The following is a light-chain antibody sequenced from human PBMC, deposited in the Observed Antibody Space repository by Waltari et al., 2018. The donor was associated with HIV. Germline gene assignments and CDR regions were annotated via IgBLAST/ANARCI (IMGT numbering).Light chain of an antibody. Sequence: HSVLTQPPSVSGAPGQKVTISCTGRRSNIGASYDVHWYQQVPGTAPRLLIHGNNYRPSGVPDRFSASRSGTSASLTISGLQAEDEADYYCCSYAGSYNYVFGTGTKVTVL. CDR3: CSYAGSYNYV. J-gene: IGLJ1*01. V-gene: IGLV1-40*01. CDR2: GNN. CDR1: RSNIGASYD.